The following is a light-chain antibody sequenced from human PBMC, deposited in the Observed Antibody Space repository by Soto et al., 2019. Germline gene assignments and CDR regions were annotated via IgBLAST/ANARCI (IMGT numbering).Light chain of an antibody. CDR1: SGHSNYA. V-gene: IGLV4-69*01. Sequence: QLVLTQSPSASASLGASVKLTCTLSSGHSNYAIAWHQQQPEEGPRYLMKVNSDGSHRKGDGIPDRFSGSSSGAQRYLTISSLQSEDEADYYCQTWGTGIRVFGTGTKLTVL. CDR3: QTWGTGIRV. J-gene: IGLJ1*01. CDR2: VNSDGSH.